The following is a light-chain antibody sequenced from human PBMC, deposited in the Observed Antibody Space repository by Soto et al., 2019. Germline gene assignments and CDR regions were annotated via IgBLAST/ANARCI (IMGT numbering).Light chain of an antibody. CDR1: QRVSRY. Sequence: DIVLTQSPATLSLSPGERATLSCRARQRVSRYLAWYQQKPGQDPRLLIADTSYRATGIPARFSGSGSGTDLHLTISSREPEDWAGDSFQQRNICPSTFGHGTRLEIK. CDR3: QQRNICPST. J-gene: IGKJ5*01. CDR2: DTS. V-gene: IGKV3-11*01.